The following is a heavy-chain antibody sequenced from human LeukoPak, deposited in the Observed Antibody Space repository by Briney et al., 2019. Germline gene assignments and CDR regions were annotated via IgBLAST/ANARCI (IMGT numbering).Heavy chain of an antibody. CDR2: IFYDGSKK. V-gene: IGHV3-33*01. CDR1: GFTFSSYG. CDR3: ARSLGETTFDW. J-gene: IGHJ4*02. D-gene: IGHD3-16*01. Sequence: HSGRSLRLSCAASGFTFSSYGMHWVRQAPGKGLEWVSVIFYDGSKKYYADFVKGRFTISRDNSKNVVYLQMDSLRAEDTAFYYCARSLGETTFDWWGQGTLVTVPS.